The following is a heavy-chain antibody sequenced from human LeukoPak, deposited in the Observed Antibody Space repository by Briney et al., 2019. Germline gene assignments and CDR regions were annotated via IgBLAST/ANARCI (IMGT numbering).Heavy chain of an antibody. CDR2: ISRRSTFI. V-gene: IGHV3-21*01. CDR1: GFTFNTYS. D-gene: IGHD2-2*01. CDR3: ARVGGHCTSTSCPPPDY. J-gene: IGHJ4*02. Sequence: PGGSLRLSCAASGFTFNTYSMDWVRQGPGKGLEWVSCISRRSTFIYYADSVKGRFTISRDNAKSSVFLQMNSLRAEDTAVYYCARVGGHCTSTSCPPPDYWGQGTLVTVSS.